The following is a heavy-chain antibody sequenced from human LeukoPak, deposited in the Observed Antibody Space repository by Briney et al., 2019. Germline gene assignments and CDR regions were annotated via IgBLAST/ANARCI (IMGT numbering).Heavy chain of an antibody. D-gene: IGHD2-2*01. Sequence: GESLKISCKGSGCSFTSYWIGWVRQMPGKGLEWMGIIYPGDSDTRYSPSFQGQVTISADKSISTAYLQWSSLKASDTAMYYCARRAIVGYCSSTSCSYYFDYWGQGTLVTVSS. CDR3: ARRAIVGYCSSTSCSYYFDY. J-gene: IGHJ4*02. V-gene: IGHV5-51*01. CDR2: IYPGDSDT. CDR1: GCSFTSYW.